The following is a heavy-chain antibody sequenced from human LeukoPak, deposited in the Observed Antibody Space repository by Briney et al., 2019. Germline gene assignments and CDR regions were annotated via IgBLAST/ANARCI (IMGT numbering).Heavy chain of an antibody. D-gene: IGHD6-13*01. V-gene: IGHV3-74*01. CDR1: GFTFSSYW. Sequence: PGGSLRLSCAASGFTFSSYWMHWVRQAPGKGLVWVSRINSDGSSTSYADSVKGRFTISRDNAKNTLYLQMNSLRAEDTAVYYCATLFIAAAGRGDYWGQGTLVTVSS. J-gene: IGHJ4*02. CDR2: INSDGSST. CDR3: ATLFIAAAGRGDY.